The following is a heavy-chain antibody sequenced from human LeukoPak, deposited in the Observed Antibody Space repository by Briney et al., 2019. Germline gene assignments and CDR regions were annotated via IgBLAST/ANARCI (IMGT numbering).Heavy chain of an antibody. Sequence: GGSLRLSCAASGFTFSSYSMNWVRQAPGKGLEWVSSISSSSSYIYYADSVKGRFTISRDNAKNSLYLRMNSLRAEDTAVYYCARDRMSGYEPGRFDPWGQGTLVTVSS. V-gene: IGHV3-21*01. CDR1: GFTFSSYS. CDR2: ISSSSSYI. D-gene: IGHD5-12*01. J-gene: IGHJ5*02. CDR3: ARDRMSGYEPGRFDP.